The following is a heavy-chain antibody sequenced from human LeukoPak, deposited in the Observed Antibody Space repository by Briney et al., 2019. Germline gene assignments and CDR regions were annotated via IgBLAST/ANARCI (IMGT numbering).Heavy chain of an antibody. J-gene: IGHJ6*02. CDR2: INPNSGGT. CDR3: ARGDSSSWPYYYYYGMDV. D-gene: IGHD6-13*01. V-gene: IGHV1-2*02. CDR1: GYTFTGYY. Sequence: ASVKVSCKASGYTFTGYYMHWVRQAPGQGLEWMGWINPNSGGTNYAQKFQGRVTMTRDTSISTAYMELSRLRSDDTAVYYCARGDSSSWPYYYYYGMDVWGQGTTVTVSS.